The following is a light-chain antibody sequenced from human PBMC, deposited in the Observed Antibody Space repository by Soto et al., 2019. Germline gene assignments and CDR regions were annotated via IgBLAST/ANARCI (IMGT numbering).Light chain of an antibody. Sequence: DLLMTQSPPSLSASIGDRVTITCRASQTISTYLNWYQQRPGKAPQLLIYDASSLRSGVPTRFSGSGSGTDFTLTISSLQPEDFATYYCQQSYSSPRTFGQGTKVEIK. CDR2: DAS. CDR1: QTISTY. V-gene: IGKV1-39*01. J-gene: IGKJ1*01. CDR3: QQSYSSPRT.